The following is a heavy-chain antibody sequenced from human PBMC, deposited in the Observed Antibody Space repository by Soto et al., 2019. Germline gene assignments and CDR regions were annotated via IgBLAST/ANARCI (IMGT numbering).Heavy chain of an antibody. CDR2: IIPIFGTA. CDR3: ARVGYNWNPEGDY. Sequence: SVKVSCKASGGTFSSYAISWVRQAPGQGLEWMGGIIPIFGTANYAQKFQGRVTITADKSTSTAYMELSSLRSEDTAVYYCARVGYNWNPEGDYWGQGTLVTVSS. V-gene: IGHV1-69*06. CDR1: GGTFSSYA. D-gene: IGHD1-20*01. J-gene: IGHJ4*02.